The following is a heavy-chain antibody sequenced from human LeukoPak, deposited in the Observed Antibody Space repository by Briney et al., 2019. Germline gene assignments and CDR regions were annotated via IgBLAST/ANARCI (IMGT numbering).Heavy chain of an antibody. D-gene: IGHD3-10*01. CDR3: AKAPAYYYGSWSYL. CDR1: GFTFRIYA. CDR2: MSGSGGRT. V-gene: IGHV3-23*01. Sequence: GGSLRLSCAASGFTFRIYAMRWVRHAPGEGLEWVSAMSGSGGRTYCADCVEGRFPISRDYPENALYLQRNSLRGEDTPVYYRAKAPAYYYGSWSYLWGQGTLVTVSS. J-gene: IGHJ4*02.